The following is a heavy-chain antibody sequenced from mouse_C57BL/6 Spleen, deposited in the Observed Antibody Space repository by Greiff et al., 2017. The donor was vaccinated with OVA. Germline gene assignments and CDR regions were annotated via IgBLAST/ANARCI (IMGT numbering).Heavy chain of an antibody. V-gene: IGHV1-50*01. J-gene: IGHJ3*01. D-gene: IGHD3-2*02. Sequence: QVQLQQPGAELVKPGASVKLSCKASGYTFTSYWMQWVKQRPGQGLEWIGEIDPSDSYTNYNQKFKGKATLTVDTSSSTAYMQLSSLTSEDSAVYYCARSTAQATSWCAYWGQGTLVTVSA. CDR3: ARSTAQATSWCAY. CDR1: GYTFTSYW. CDR2: IDPSDSYT.